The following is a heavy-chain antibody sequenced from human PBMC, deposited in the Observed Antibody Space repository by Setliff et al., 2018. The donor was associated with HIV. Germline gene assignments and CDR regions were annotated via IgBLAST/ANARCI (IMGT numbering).Heavy chain of an antibody. CDR3: KADSSGYP. Sequence: PGGSLRLSCAASGFTFSGSTMYWVRQASGKGLEWVGRIGSKANSYATAYAASVKGRFTTSREDSKNTAYLQMNSLKTEDTAVYYCKADSSGYPWGQGTLVTVPQ. CDR1: GFTFSGST. CDR2: IGSKANSYAT. V-gene: IGHV3-73*01. J-gene: IGHJ5*02. D-gene: IGHD3-22*01.